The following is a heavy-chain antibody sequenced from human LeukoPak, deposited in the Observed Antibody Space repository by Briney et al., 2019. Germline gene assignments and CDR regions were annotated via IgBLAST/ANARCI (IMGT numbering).Heavy chain of an antibody. J-gene: IGHJ6*03. CDR3: ARAVVAATWSYYYYYYMDV. CDR1: GGSFSGYY. CDR2: INHSGST. V-gene: IGHV4-34*01. Sequence: SETLSLTCAVYGGSFSGYYWSWIRQTPGKGLEWIGEINHSGSTNYNPSLKSRVTISVDTSKNQFSLKLSSVTAADTAVYYCARAVVAATWSYYYYYYMDVWGKGTTVTVSS. D-gene: IGHD2-15*01.